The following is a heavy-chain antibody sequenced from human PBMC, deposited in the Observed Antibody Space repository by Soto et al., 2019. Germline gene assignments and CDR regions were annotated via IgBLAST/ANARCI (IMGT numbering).Heavy chain of an antibody. J-gene: IGHJ6*02. CDR1: GISVNNNY. CDR3: ARGYCSGGSCYAFDV. Sequence: GGSLRLSCAASGISVNNNYMSWVRQAPGKGLEWVSVLYSNGGTHYADSLKGRFTISRDTSRNTVFLNMSSLRPEDTAVYYCARGYCSGGSCYAFDVWGQTTKVTVSS. V-gene: IGHV3-53*01. CDR2: LYSNGGT. D-gene: IGHD2-15*01.